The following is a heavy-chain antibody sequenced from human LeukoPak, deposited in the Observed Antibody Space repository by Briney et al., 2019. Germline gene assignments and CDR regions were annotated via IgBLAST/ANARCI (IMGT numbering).Heavy chain of an antibody. J-gene: IGHJ4*02. CDR2: IYYSGST. Sequence: SETLSLTCTVSGGSISSSSYYWGWIRQPPGKGLEWIGSIYYSGSTYYNPSLKSRVTISVDTSKNQFSLKLSSVTAADTAVYYCARGSRQLAQYGAYYFDYWGQGTLVTVSS. CDR3: ARGSRQLAQYGAYYFDY. D-gene: IGHD6-6*01. CDR1: GGSISSSSYY. V-gene: IGHV4-39*01.